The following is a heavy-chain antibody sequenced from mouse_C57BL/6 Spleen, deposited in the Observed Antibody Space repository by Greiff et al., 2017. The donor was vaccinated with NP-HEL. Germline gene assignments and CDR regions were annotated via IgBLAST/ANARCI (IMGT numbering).Heavy chain of an antibody. Sequence: EVQGVESGGDLVKPGGSLKLSCAASGFTFSSYGMSWVRQTPDKRLEWVATISSGGSYTYYPDSVKGRFTISSDNAKNTLYLQMSSLKSEDTAMDYRARHGQLVPYYFDYWGQGTTLTVSS. D-gene: IGHD4-1*02. V-gene: IGHV5-6*01. CDR2: ISSGGSYT. CDR1: GFTFSSYG. J-gene: IGHJ2*01. CDR3: ARHGQLVPYYFDY.